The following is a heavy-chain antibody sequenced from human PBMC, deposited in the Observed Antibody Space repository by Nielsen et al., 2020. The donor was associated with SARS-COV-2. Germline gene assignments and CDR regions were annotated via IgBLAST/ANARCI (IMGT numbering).Heavy chain of an antibody. CDR3: ARDGYYYDSSGYVLDY. CDR2: ISYDGSNK. D-gene: IGHD3-22*01. CDR1: GFTFSSYA. V-gene: IGHV3-30*04. J-gene: IGHJ4*02. Sequence: GESLKISCAASGFTFSSYAMHWVRQAPGKGLEWVAVISYDGSNKYYADSVKGRFTISRDNSKNTLYLQMNSLRAEDTAVYYCARDGYYYDSSGYVLDYWGQGTLVTVSS.